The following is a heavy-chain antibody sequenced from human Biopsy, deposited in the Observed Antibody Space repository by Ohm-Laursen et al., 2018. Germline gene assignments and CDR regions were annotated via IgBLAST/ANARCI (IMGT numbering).Heavy chain of an antibody. V-gene: IGHV3-33*01. J-gene: IGHJ2*01. CDR1: GFTFGHYA. CDR2: IWYDGTNE. CDR3: ARGLSSGWYGYFDV. D-gene: IGHD6-19*01. Sequence: SLRLSCAASGFTFGHYAMRWVRQAPGKGLEWVSLIWYDGTNEYYADSVKGRFTISRDNSKNTLYLQINTLTLEDTAFYYCARGLSSGWYGYFDVWGRGTLVTVSS.